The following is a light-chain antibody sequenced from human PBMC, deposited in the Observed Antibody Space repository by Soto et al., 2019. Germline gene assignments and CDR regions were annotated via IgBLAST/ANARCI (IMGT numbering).Light chain of an antibody. V-gene: IGLV1-47*01. CDR2: RNN. Sequence: QSVLTQSPSASGTPGQMVTISCSGSSSNIGSHYVYWYQQLPGTAPKLLIYRNNQRPSGVPDRFSGSKSGTSASLAISGLRSEDEADYYCAAWDDSLSGRVFGGGTKLTVL. J-gene: IGLJ3*02. CDR3: AAWDDSLSGRV. CDR1: SSNIGSHY.